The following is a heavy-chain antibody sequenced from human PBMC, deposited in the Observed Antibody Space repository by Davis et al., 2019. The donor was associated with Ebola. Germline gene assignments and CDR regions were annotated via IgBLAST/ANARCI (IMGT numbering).Heavy chain of an antibody. CDR3: ARGYCSGGSCSWVYYYYGMDV. Sequence: AASVKVSCKASGYTFTSYGISWVRQAPGQGLEWMGWISAYNGNTNYAQKLQGRVTMTTDTSTSTAYMELSRLRSDDTVVYYCARGYCSGGSCSWVYYYYGMDVWGKGTTVTVSS. J-gene: IGHJ6*04. CDR1: GYTFTSYG. CDR2: ISAYNGNT. V-gene: IGHV1-18*04. D-gene: IGHD2-15*01.